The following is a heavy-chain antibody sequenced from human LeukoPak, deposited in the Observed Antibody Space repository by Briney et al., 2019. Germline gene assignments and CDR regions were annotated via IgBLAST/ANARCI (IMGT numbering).Heavy chain of an antibody. D-gene: IGHD3-9*01. CDR1: GVSVSSGSYY. Sequence: SETLSLTCTVSGVSVSSGSYYWSWLRQPPGKGLEWIGYIYYSGSTNYNPSLKSRVTISVDTSKNQFSLKLSSVTAADTAVYYCARRVTLTGRNWFDPWGQGTLVTVSS. CDR3: ARRVTLTGRNWFDP. V-gene: IGHV4-61*01. J-gene: IGHJ5*02. CDR2: IYYSGST.